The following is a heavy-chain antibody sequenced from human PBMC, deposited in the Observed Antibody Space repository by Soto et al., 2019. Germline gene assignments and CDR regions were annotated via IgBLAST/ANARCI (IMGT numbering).Heavy chain of an antibody. J-gene: IGHJ4*02. CDR1: GFTFSSYA. CDR3: AKDRDDYRNYVFDY. V-gene: IGHV3-23*01. D-gene: IGHD4-4*01. CDR2: ISSGSGSGGST. Sequence: GGSLRLSCAASGFTFSSYAMSWVRQAPGKGLEWVSAISSGSGSGGSTNYADSVKGRFTISRDNSKNTLYLQMNSLRVEDTAVYYCAKDRDDYRNYVFDYWGQGTLVTVSS.